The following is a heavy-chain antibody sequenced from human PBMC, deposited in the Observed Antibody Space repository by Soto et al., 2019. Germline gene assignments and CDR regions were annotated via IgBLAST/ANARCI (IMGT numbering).Heavy chain of an antibody. J-gene: IGHJ1*01. CDR2: IYYSGST. CDR1: GGSISRYY. Sequence: SEALSVTCTVSGGSISRYYWSWIRQPPGKGLEWIGYIYYSGSTNYNPSLKSRVTISVDTSKNQFSLKLSSVTAADTAVYYCARHPRSLYDILTGYAPGYFQHWGQGTLVTVSS. CDR3: ARHPRSLYDILTGYAPGYFQH. D-gene: IGHD3-9*01. V-gene: IGHV4-59*08.